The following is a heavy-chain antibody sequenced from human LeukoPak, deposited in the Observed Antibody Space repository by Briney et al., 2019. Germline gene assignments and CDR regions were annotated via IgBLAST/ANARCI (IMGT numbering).Heavy chain of an antibody. CDR3: ASDSGSHFDY. V-gene: IGHV4-4*07. D-gene: IGHD1-26*01. J-gene: IGHJ4*02. CDR1: GGSISSYY. CDR2: IYTSGST. Sequence: PSETLSLTCTVSGGSISSYYWSWIRQPAGKGLEWIWRIYTSGSTNYNPSLKSRVPMSVDTSKNQFSLKLSSVPAGDTAVYYCASDSGSHFDYWGQGTLVTVSS.